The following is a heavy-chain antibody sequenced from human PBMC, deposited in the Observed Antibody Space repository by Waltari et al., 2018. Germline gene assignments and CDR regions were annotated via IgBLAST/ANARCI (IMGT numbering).Heavy chain of an antibody. J-gene: IGHJ5*02. CDR2: INPNIGGT. V-gene: IGHV1-2*02. CDR3: ARGRWLLLGNWFDP. Sequence: QVQLVQSGAEVKKPGASVKVSCKASGYTFTGYYMHWVRQAPGQGLEWMGWINPNIGGTNYAQKFQGRVTMTRDTSISTAYMELSRLRSDDTAVYYCARGRWLLLGNWFDPWGQGTLVTVSS. CDR1: GYTFTGYY. D-gene: IGHD3-9*01.